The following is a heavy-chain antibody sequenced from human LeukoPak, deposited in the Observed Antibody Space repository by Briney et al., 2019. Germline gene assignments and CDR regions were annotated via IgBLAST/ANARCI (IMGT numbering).Heavy chain of an antibody. Sequence: RSSETLSLTCAVYGGSFSGYYWSWIRQPPGKGLEWIGEINHSGSTNYNPSLKSRVTISVDTSKNQFSLKLSSVTAADTAVYYCARGLTITWGQGTLVTVSS. V-gene: IGHV4-34*01. CDR2: INHSGST. CDR1: GGSFSGYY. D-gene: IGHD3-3*01. J-gene: IGHJ5*02. CDR3: ARGLTIT.